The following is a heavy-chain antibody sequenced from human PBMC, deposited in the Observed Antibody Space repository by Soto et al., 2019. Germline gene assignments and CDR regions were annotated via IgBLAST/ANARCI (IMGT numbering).Heavy chain of an antibody. CDR3: ARHCIAAAGSHDWFDP. J-gene: IGHJ5*02. D-gene: IGHD6-13*01. CDR2: IYYSGST. CDR1: GGSISSSSYY. Sequence: QLQLQESGPGLVKPSETLSLTCTVSGGSISSSSYYWGWIRQPPGKGLEWIGSIYYSGSTYYNPSLKSRVTISVDTSKNQFSLKLSSVTAADTAVYYCARHCIAAAGSHDWFDPWGQGTLVTVSS. V-gene: IGHV4-39*01.